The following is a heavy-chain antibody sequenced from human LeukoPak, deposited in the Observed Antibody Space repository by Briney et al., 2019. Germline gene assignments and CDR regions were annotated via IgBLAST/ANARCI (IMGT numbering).Heavy chain of an antibody. CDR3: ARQGGGDIVVVPAAIDAFDI. Sequence: SETLSLTCAVYGGSFSGYYWSWIRQPPGKGLEWIGEIHYSGSSNYNPSLKSRVTISGDTSKNQFSLKLSSVTAADTAVYYCARQGGGDIVVVPAAIDAFDIWGQGTMVTVSS. J-gene: IGHJ3*02. V-gene: IGHV4-34*01. D-gene: IGHD2-2*01. CDR1: GGSFSGYY. CDR2: IHYSGSS.